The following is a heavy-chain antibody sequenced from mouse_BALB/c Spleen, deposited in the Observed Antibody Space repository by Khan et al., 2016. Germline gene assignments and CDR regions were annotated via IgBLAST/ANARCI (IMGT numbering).Heavy chain of an antibody. CDR2: VNPYTDGT. V-gene: IGHV1S136*01. CDR3: ARGDY. CDR1: GYTFTHYI. Sequence: VQLQQSGPVLVKPGTSVKMSCKASGYTFTHYIIHWAKQKPGQGLEWIGYVNPYTDGTQYNEKFKHKATLTSDKSSSTAYMDLSSLTSDDSAVYYCARGDYWGQGTTLTVSS. J-gene: IGHJ2*01.